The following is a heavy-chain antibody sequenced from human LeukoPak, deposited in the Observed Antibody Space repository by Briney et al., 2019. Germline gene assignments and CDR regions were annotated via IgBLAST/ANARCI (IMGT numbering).Heavy chain of an antibody. CDR2: TYYRSKCYN. Sequence: SQTLSLTCAISVDSVSSNSAAWNWIRQSPSRGLEWLGRTYYRSKCYNDYAVSVKSRITINPDTSKNQFSLQLNSVTPEDTAVYYCARDGAEVHSGLYFGHVGTSPYYFDYWGQGTLVTVSS. D-gene: IGHD6-19*01. CDR1: VDSVSSNSAA. V-gene: IGHV6-1*01. CDR3: ARDGAEVHSGLYFGHVGTSPYYFDY. J-gene: IGHJ4*02.